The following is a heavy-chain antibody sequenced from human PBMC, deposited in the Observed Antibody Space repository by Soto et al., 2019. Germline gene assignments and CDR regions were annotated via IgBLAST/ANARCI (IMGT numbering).Heavy chain of an antibody. CDR1: GFTVSSNY. J-gene: IGHJ4*02. Sequence: GGSLRLSCAASGFTVSSNYMSWVRQAPGKGLEWVSVIYSGGSIYYADSVKGRFTISRDNSKNTLYLQMNSLRAEDKAVYYCARGRGYSYGALFDYWGQGTLVTVSS. D-gene: IGHD5-18*01. CDR3: ARGRGYSYGALFDY. CDR2: IYSGGSI. V-gene: IGHV3-53*01.